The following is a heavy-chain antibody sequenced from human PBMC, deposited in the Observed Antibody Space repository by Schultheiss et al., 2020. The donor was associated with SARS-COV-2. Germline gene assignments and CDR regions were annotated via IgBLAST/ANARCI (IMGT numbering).Heavy chain of an antibody. CDR2: IYYSGST. CDR1: GGSISSGGYY. CDR3: ARDVLRGGMYV. J-gene: IGHJ6*02. V-gene: IGHV4-31*03. Sequence: SETLSLTCTVSGGSISSGGYYWSWIRQHPGKGLEWIGYIYYSGSTYYNPSLKSRFIISVDTSKNQFSLKLSSVTAADTAVYYCARDVLRGGMYVWGQGTTVTVSS.